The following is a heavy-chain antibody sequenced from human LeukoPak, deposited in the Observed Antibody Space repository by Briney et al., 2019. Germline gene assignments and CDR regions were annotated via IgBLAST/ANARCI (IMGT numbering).Heavy chain of an antibody. Sequence: GGSLRLSCAASGFTFSSYAMSWVRQAPGKGLECVSALISGGSPYYADSVKGRFTISRDNSKNTLFLQMNSLRVEDTAIYYCVRQRGSCNEGTCYFDNWGQGTLATVSS. CDR2: LISGGSP. CDR1: GFTFSSYA. D-gene: IGHD2-15*01. V-gene: IGHV3-23*01. J-gene: IGHJ4*02. CDR3: VRQRGSCNEGTCYFDN.